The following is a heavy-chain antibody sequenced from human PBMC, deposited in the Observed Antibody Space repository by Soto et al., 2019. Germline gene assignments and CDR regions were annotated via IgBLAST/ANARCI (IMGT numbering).Heavy chain of an antibody. D-gene: IGHD6-13*01. Sequence: QVQLVGSGGGVVQPGRSLRLSCAASGFTFSSYAMHWVRQAPGKGLEWVAVISYDGSNKYYADSVKGRFTISRDNSKNTLYLQMNSLRAEDTAVYYCARELAPSFTQHLGFDPWGQGTLVTVSS. CDR2: ISYDGSNK. CDR3: ARELAPSFTQHLGFDP. J-gene: IGHJ5*02. V-gene: IGHV3-30-3*01. CDR1: GFTFSSYA.